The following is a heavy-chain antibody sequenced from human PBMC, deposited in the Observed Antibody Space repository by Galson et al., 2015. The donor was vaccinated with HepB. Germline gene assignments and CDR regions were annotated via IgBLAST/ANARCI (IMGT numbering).Heavy chain of an antibody. CDR1: GYTFTSYG. CDR3: ARGLHNPFPIAAAGIIYYGMDV. Sequence: SVKVSCKASGYTFTSYGISWVRQAPGQGLEWMGWISAYNGNTNYAQKLQGRVTMTTDTSTSTAYMELRSLRSDDTAVYCCARGLHNPFPIAAAGIIYYGMDVWGQGTTVTVSS. J-gene: IGHJ6*02. D-gene: IGHD6-13*01. CDR2: ISAYNGNT. V-gene: IGHV1-18*04.